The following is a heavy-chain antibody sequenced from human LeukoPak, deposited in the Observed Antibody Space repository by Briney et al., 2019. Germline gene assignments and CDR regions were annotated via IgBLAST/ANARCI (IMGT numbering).Heavy chain of an antibody. CDR2: IYYSGTT. Sequence: SETLSLTCTVSGGSISGSTYFWGWIRQPRGKGLEWIGSIYYSGTTYYNPALKSRVTMSVDTSKNQFSLKLSSVTAVDTAVYYCARTISGSYEEDTFDIWGQGTMVTVSS. D-gene: IGHD1-26*01. J-gene: IGHJ3*02. V-gene: IGHV4-39*07. CDR1: GGSISGSTYF. CDR3: ARTISGSYEEDTFDI.